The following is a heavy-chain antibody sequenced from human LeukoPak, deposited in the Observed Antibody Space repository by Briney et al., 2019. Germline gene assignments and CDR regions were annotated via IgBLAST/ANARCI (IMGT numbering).Heavy chain of an antibody. V-gene: IGHV3-21*04. D-gene: IGHD4-17*01. Sequence: GGSLRLSCAASGFTFSSYSMNWVRQAPGKGLEWVSSISSSSSYIYYADSVKGRFTISRDNSKNTLYLQMNSLRAEDTAVYYCAKDSNGDPRFNWFDPRGQGTLVTVSS. CDR3: AKDSNGDPRFNWFDP. CDR1: GFTFSSYS. J-gene: IGHJ5*02. CDR2: ISSSSSYI.